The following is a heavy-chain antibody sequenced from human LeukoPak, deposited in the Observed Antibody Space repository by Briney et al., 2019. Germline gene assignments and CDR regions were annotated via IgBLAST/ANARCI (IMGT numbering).Heavy chain of an antibody. CDR1: GGTFSSYA. CDR2: IIPIFGTT. D-gene: IGHD5-12*01. CDR3: ARDVGTTHFDF. J-gene: IGHJ4*02. Sequence: SVKVSCKASGGTFSSYAISWVRQAPGQGLEWMGGIIPIFGTTNYAQKFQDRVTITADKSTSTAYMELRSLRSDDMGVYFCARDVGTTHFDFWGQGTLVTVSS. V-gene: IGHV1-69*06.